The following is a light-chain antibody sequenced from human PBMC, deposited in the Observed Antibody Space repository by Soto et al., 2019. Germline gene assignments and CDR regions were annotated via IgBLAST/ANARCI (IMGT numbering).Light chain of an antibody. CDR3: MQGTHWPT. J-gene: IGKJ5*01. CDR1: QSLVHSDGIAY. CDR2: KVS. Sequence: DVVMTHSPLSLPFTLGQPASISCSSNQSLVHSDGIAYFSWFQQRPGQSPRRLIYKVSNRDSGVPDRFSGSGSGTDFTLKISRVEAEDVGVYYCMQGTHWPTFGQGTRLEIK. V-gene: IGKV2-30*02.